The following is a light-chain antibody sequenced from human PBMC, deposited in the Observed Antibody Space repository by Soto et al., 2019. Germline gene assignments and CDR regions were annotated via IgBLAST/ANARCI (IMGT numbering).Light chain of an antibody. V-gene: IGLV1-44*01. CDR1: TSNIGSNT. J-gene: IGLJ2*01. CDR2: SND. CDR3: AAWDDSLNGLV. Sequence: QSVLTQPPSASGTPGQRVTISCSGSTSNIGSNTVNWYQQLPGTAPKLLIYSNDQRPSGVPDRVSGSKSGTSAALAISGLQSGDEADYYCAAWDDSLNGLVFGGGTKLTVL.